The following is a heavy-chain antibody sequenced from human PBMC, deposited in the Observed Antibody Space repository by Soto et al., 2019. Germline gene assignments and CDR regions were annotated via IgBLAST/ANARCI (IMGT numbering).Heavy chain of an antibody. J-gene: IGHJ4*01. CDR1: GYSFPSYW. D-gene: IGHD3-22*01. Sequence: GESLKISCKGSGYSFPSYWIAWVRQMPGKGLEWVGTIYPGDSDTRYSPSFQGQVTISADKSFSTAYLQWSSLKASDTAIYYCVRYDSSGYLHFVYWGQGILVTVS. CDR2: IYPGDSDT. CDR3: VRYDSSGYLHFVY. V-gene: IGHV5-51*01.